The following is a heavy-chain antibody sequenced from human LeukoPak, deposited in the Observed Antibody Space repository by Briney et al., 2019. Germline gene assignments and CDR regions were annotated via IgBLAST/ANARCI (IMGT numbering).Heavy chain of an antibody. CDR1: SGSISSYY. CDR3: ASVYWGSSTRYYYYYYYMDV. Sequence: TSETLSLTCTVSSGSISSYYWSWIRQPPWKGLEWIGYIYYSGSTNYNPSLKSRVTISVDTSKNQFSLKLSSVTAADTAVYYCASVYWGSSTRYYYYYYYMDVWGKGTTVTVSS. CDR2: IYYSGST. V-gene: IGHV4-59*01. J-gene: IGHJ6*03. D-gene: IGHD3-16*01.